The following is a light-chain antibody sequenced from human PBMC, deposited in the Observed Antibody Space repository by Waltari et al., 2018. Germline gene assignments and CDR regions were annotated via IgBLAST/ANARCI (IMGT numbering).Light chain of an antibody. CDR2: KVF. J-gene: IGKJ1*01. V-gene: IGKV2-30*02. CDR1: QSLVHSDGKTY. CDR3: RQATHWPLT. Sequence: DVVMTQSPLSLPVTLGQPASISCRSSQSLVHSDGKTYLNWFQQRPGQSPRRLIYKVFNRDAGVPGRFGGSGSGSDFTLTISRVEADDVAVYYCRQATHWPLTFGQGTKLEIK.